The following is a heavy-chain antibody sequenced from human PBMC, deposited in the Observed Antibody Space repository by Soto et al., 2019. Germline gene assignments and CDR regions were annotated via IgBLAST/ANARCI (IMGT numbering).Heavy chain of an antibody. J-gene: IGHJ3*02. CDR2: ISWDGGST. D-gene: IGHD6-13*01. CDR3: AKDISRYSSSWYGAFDI. Sequence: EVQLVESGGVVVQPGGSLRLSCAASGFTFDDYTMHWVRQAPGKGLEWVSLISWDGGSTYYADSVKGRFTISRDNSKNSLYLQMNSLRTEDTALYYCAKDISRYSSSWYGAFDIWGQVTMVTVSS. V-gene: IGHV3-43*01. CDR1: GFTFDDYT.